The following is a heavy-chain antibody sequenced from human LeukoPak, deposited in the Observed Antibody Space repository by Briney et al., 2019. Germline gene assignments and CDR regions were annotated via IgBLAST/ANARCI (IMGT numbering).Heavy chain of an antibody. CDR2: ISYDGSNK. Sequence: GGSLRLSCAASGFTFSSYAMHWVRQAPGKGLGWVAVISYDGSNKYYADSVKGRFTISRDNSKNTLYLQMNSLRAEDTAVYYCASDSRKQQLSGRAFDIWGQGTMVTVSS. D-gene: IGHD6-13*01. CDR1: GFTFSSYA. V-gene: IGHV3-30*04. J-gene: IGHJ3*02. CDR3: ASDSRKQQLSGRAFDI.